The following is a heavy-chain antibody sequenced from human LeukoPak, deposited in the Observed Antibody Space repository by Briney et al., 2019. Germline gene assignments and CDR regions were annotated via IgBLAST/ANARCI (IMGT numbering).Heavy chain of an antibody. Sequence: GGSLRLSCAASGFTFSTYWMTWVRQAPGKGLECVANIKRDGSEKYYVDSVKGRFTIFRDDAKSSLYLQMNSLRAEDTAVYFCARVYTGNRWHFDYWGQGTLVTVSS. J-gene: IGHJ4*02. CDR1: GFTFSTYW. CDR3: ARVYTGNRWHFDY. V-gene: IGHV3-7*03. CDR2: IKRDGSEK. D-gene: IGHD2-2*02.